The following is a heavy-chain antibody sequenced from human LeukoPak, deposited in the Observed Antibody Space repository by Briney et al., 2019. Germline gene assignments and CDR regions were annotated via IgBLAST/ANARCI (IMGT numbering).Heavy chain of an antibody. CDR1: GFTFSSYA. Sequence: GGSLRLSCAASGFTFSSYAMSWVRQAPGKGLEWVSAISGSGGSTYYADSVKGRFTISRDNSKNTLYLQVNSLRAEDTAVYYCVRESVYYDSSGYYNVLDYWGQGTLVTVSS. J-gene: IGHJ4*02. CDR2: ISGSGGST. CDR3: VRESVYYDSSGYYNVLDY. V-gene: IGHV3-23*01. D-gene: IGHD3-22*01.